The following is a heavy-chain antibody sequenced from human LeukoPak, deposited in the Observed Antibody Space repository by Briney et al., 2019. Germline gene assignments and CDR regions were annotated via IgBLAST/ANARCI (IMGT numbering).Heavy chain of an antibody. CDR3: ARYDSSGYYYGMDV. Sequence: ASVKVSCKAPGGTFSSYAISWVRQAPGQGLEWMGGIIPIFGTANYAQKFQGRVTITADESTSTAYMELSSLRSEDTAVYYCARYDSSGYYYGMDVWGQGTTVTISS. V-gene: IGHV1-69*13. J-gene: IGHJ6*02. D-gene: IGHD3-22*01. CDR2: IIPIFGTA. CDR1: GGTFSSYA.